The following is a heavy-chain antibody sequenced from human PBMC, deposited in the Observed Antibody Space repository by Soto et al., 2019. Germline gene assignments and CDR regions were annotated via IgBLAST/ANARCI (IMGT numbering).Heavy chain of an antibody. V-gene: IGHV3-33*06. CDR1: GFNFRNYA. D-gene: IGHD4-4*01. CDR2: IWSDGSEK. Sequence: GGSLRLSCAASGFNFRNYAMHWVRQAPGKGLEWVAVIWSDGSEKYYGASVKGRVTISRDNFKNTVSLQMNSLRVEDTAIYYCVKDPSPTTGPTDDNWFDYWGQGTLVTVSS. J-gene: IGHJ5*01. CDR3: VKDPSPTTGPTDDNWFDY.